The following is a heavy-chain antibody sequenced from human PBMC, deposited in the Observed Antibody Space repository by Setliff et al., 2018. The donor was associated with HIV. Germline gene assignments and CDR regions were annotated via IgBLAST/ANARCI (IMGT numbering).Heavy chain of an antibody. Sequence: ASVKVSCKGSGYTFGSFGISWVRQAPGQGLEWMGWMSGYNGNTNSGQKFQDRVIMTTDTSTSTAFMELRSLSSDDSAVYYCVRDWYCSGGSCSNCFDPWGQGTLVTVSS. CDR1: GYTFGSFG. V-gene: IGHV1-18*01. D-gene: IGHD2-15*01. CDR2: MSGYNGNT. J-gene: IGHJ5*02. CDR3: VRDWYCSGGSCSNCFDP.